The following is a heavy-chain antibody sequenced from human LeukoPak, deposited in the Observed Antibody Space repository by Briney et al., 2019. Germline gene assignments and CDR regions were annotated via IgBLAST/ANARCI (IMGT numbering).Heavy chain of an antibody. CDR3: AREYGGKVTFYYYYYMDV. CDR1: GGSISSSSYY. CDR2: IYYSGST. Sequence: PSEALSLTCTASGGSISSSSYYWGWIRQPPGKGLEWIGSIYYSGSTYYNPSLKSRVTISVDTSKNQFSLKLSSVTAADTAVYYCAREYGGKVTFYYYYYMDVWGKGTTVTVSS. J-gene: IGHJ6*03. D-gene: IGHD4-23*01. V-gene: IGHV4-39*07.